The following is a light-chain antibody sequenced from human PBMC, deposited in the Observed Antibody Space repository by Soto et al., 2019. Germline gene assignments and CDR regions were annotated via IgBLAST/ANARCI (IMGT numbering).Light chain of an antibody. CDR2: EAS. CDR3: QQSYSVLFT. J-gene: IGKJ2*01. CDR1: QSLYNY. Sequence: DIQMTQVPSSLSASIGDRVTISCRASQSLYNYLNWYQQQPGKAPRLLIYEASSLQSDVPSRFSGSGSGTDFNLTISSLQPEDFATYYCQQSYSVLFTFGQGTKLEIK. V-gene: IGKV1-39*01.